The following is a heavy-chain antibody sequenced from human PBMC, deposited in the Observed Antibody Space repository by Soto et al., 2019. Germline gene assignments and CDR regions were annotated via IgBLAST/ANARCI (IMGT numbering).Heavy chain of an antibody. CDR2: IYYSGST. Sequence: TLSLTCTVSGGSISSGGYYWSWILQHPGKGLEWIGYIYYSGSTYYNPSLKSRVTISVDTSKNQFSLKLSSVTAADTAVYNXAXXIAXXSLXAGWFDPWGXGTRVTVXS. V-gene: IGHV4-31*03. CDR1: GGSISSGGYY. D-gene: IGHD6-13*01. J-gene: IGHJ5*02. CDR3: AXXIAXXSLXAGWFDP.